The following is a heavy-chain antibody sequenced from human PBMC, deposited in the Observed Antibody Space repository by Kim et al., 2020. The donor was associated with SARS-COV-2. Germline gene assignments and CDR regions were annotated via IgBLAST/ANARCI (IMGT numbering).Heavy chain of an antibody. D-gene: IGHD1-7*01. V-gene: IGHV4-4*02. J-gene: IGHJ4*02. Sequence: SETLSLTCAVSGASINSNNWWNWVRQPPGKGLEWIGEIYPSGTTNYNPSLKSRVTISVDKSENHFSLNLRSVTAADTAVYYCARDVGSITGSTDWGQGTL. CDR3: ARDVGSITGSTD. CDR1: GASINSNNW. CDR2: IYPSGTT.